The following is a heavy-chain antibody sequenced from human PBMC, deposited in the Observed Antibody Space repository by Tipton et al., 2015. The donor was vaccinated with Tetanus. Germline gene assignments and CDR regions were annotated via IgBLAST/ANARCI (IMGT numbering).Heavy chain of an antibody. CDR3: ARSKLLWFGESLSGFDS. CDR2: INHSGNT. CDR1: GAPFSDYY. J-gene: IGHJ4*02. D-gene: IGHD3-10*01. Sequence: TLSLTCAVYGAPFSDYYWSWIRQAPGKGLEWIGEINHSGNTNHNPSLKSRVTLSVDTSKSQFSLRLTSVTAADTAVYYCARSKLLWFGESLSGFDSWGQGTLVTVSA. V-gene: IGHV4-34*01.